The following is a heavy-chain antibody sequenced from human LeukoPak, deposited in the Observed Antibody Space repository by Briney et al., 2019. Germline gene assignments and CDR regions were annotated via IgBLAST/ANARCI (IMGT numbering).Heavy chain of an antibody. J-gene: IGHJ4*02. Sequence: ASVKVSCKASGYTFTDYYMHWVRQAPGQGFEWMGWINPNDGDTNYTQKFQGRVTITRDTSISTAHMEVSRLRSDDTAVYYCARANFLYCSSSTCLFDYWGRGTLVTVSS. CDR3: ARANFLYCSSSTCLFDY. D-gene: IGHD2-2*01. CDR1: GYTFTDYY. V-gene: IGHV1-2*02. CDR2: INPNDGDT.